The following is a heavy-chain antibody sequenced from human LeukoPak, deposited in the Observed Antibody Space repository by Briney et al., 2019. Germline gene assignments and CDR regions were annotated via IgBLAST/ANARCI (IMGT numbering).Heavy chain of an antibody. CDR2: IYYSGST. V-gene: IGHV4-59*01. Sequence: PSETLSLTCTVSGGSISSYYWSWIRQPPGQGLEWIGYIYYSGSTNYNPSLTSRVTISVDTSKNQFSLKLSSVTAADTAVYYCARGLLDGYTHPAAFDIWGQGTMVTVSS. D-gene: IGHD5-24*01. CDR3: ARGLLDGYTHPAAFDI. J-gene: IGHJ3*02. CDR1: GGSISSYY.